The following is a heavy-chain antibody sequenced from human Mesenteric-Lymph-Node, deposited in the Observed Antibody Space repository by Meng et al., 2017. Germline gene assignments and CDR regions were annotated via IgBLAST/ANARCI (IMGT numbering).Heavy chain of an antibody. J-gene: IGHJ4*02. Sequence: SVKVSCKASGGTFSSYAISWVRQAPGQGLEWMGGIIPIFGTANYAQKFQGRVTITTDESTSTAYMELSSLRSEDTAVYYCAKVVLLWFGELWPFDYWGQGTLVTVSS. V-gene: IGHV1-69*05. D-gene: IGHD3-10*01. CDR1: GGTFSSYA. CDR3: AKVVLLWFGELWPFDY. CDR2: IIPIFGTA.